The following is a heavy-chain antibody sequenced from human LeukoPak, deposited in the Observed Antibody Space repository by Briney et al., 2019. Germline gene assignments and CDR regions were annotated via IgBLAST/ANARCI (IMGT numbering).Heavy chain of an antibody. J-gene: IGHJ5*02. CDR3: ARAGSSLFNWFGP. D-gene: IGHD6-13*01. V-gene: IGHV3-48*01. Sequence: PGGSLRLSCAASGFTFSSYSMNWVRQAPGKGLEWVSYISSSGTTIYYADSVKGRFTISRDNAKNSLYLQMNSLRAEDTAVYYCARAGSSLFNWFGPWAQGTLVTVSS. CDR2: ISSSGTTI. CDR1: GFTFSSYS.